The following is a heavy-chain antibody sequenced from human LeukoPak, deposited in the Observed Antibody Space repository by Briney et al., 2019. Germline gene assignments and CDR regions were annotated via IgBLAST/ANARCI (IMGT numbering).Heavy chain of an antibody. CDR1: GGSVSSGSYY. Sequence: SETLSLTCTVSGGSVSSGSYYWSWIRQPPGKGLEWIGYIYYSGSTNYSPSLKSRVTISVDTSKNQFSLKLSSATAADTAVYYCARDSGDTAMVAFDYWGQGTLVTVSS. V-gene: IGHV4-61*01. J-gene: IGHJ4*02. CDR2: IYYSGST. D-gene: IGHD5-18*01. CDR3: ARDSGDTAMVAFDY.